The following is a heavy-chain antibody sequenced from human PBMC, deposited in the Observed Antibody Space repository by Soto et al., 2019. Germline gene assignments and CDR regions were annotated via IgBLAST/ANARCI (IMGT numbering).Heavy chain of an antibody. V-gene: IGHV3-30-3*01. CDR1: GFTFSSYA. D-gene: IGHD1-26*01. Sequence: LRLSCAASGFTFSSYAMHWVRQAPGKGLEWVTLISHDGSNKYYADSVKGRFTISRDNPKNMLYLQMNSLRVDDTAVYYCAKVSWEIDFWGQGTLVTVSS. CDR2: ISHDGSNK. CDR3: AKVSWEIDF. J-gene: IGHJ4*02.